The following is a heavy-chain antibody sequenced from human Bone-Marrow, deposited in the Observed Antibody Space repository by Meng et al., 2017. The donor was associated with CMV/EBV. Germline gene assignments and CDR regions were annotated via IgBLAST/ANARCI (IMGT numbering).Heavy chain of an antibody. J-gene: IGHJ6*02. CDR2: IKQDGSEK. Sequence: GESLKISCAASGFTFSSYWMSWVRQAPGKGLEWVANIKQDGSEKYYVDSVKGRFTISRDNAKNSLYLQMNSLRAGDTAVYYCARTPWAARPPGPYYGMDVWGQGTTVTVSS. V-gene: IGHV3-7*01. D-gene: IGHD6-6*01. CDR3: ARTPWAARPPGPYYGMDV. CDR1: GFTFSSYW.